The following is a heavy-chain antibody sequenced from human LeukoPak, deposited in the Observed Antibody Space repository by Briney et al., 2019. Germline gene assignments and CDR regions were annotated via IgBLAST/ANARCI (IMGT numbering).Heavy chain of an antibody. Sequence: GRSLRLSCVASGFTFNTYSMHWVRQAPGKGLEWVAVVSYEGTIKYYSDSAKGRFTISRDNSNSLISLQMDNLTTEDTAVYYCAREKFDSWGQGTLVIVSP. V-gene: IGHV3-30*14. CDR2: VSYEGTIK. CDR1: GFTFNTYS. CDR3: AREKFDS. J-gene: IGHJ5*01.